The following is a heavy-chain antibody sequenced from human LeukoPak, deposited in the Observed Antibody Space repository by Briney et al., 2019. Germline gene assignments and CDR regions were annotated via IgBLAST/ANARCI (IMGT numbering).Heavy chain of an antibody. CDR2: IYYSGST. J-gene: IGHJ4*02. CDR3: ARDLRGWYYFDY. D-gene: IGHD6-19*01. CDR1: GGSLSSYY. Sequence: SETLSLTCTVSGGSLSSYYWSWIRQPPGKGLEWIGYIYYSGSTNYNPSLKSRVTISVDTSKNQFSLKLSSVTAADTAVYYCARDLRGWYYFDYWGQGTLVTVSS. V-gene: IGHV4-59*01.